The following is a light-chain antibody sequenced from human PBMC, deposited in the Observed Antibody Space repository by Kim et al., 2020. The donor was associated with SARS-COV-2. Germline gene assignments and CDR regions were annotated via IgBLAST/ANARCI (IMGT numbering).Light chain of an antibody. CDR2: GAS. CDR1: QSVSSNY. J-gene: IGKJ4*01. V-gene: IGKV3-20*01. Sequence: DIVLTQSPGTLSLSPGERATVSCRASQSVSSNYLAWYQQKPGQAPRLLIYGASSRATGIPNRFSGSGSETDFILTISRLDPEDFAVYYCQHYGTSPLTFGGGTKVDIK. CDR3: QHYGTSPLT.